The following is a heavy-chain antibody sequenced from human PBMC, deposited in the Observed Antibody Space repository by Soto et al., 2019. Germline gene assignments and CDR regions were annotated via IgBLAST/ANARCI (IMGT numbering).Heavy chain of an antibody. CDR1: GYTFNRYA. J-gene: IGHJ4*02. CDR3: ARDRPTAH. V-gene: IGHV1-18*01. Sequence: QVQLVQSGAEVRKPGASVTVSCKASGYTFNRYAISWLRQAPGKGPEWMGWITVDTLEASYARKFPGRVTLTRNTSTSTVYMALRSLRDDDTAVYYCARDRPTAHWGQGTLVTVYS. CDR2: ITVDTLEA.